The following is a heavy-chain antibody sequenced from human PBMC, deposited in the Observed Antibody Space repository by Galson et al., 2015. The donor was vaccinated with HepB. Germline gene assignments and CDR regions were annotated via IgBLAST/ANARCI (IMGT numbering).Heavy chain of an antibody. CDR2: IYPGDSDT. D-gene: IGHD6-6*01. CDR3: ARHGGTVAGRRGWFDP. CDR1: GYSFTSYW. J-gene: IGHJ5*02. V-gene: IGHV5-51*01. Sequence: QSGAEVKKPGESLKISCKGSGYSFTSYWIGWVRQMPGKGLEWMGIIYPGDSDTRYSPSFQGQVTISADKSSSTAYLQWSSLKASDTAMYYCARHGGTVAGRRGWFDPWGQGTLVTVSS.